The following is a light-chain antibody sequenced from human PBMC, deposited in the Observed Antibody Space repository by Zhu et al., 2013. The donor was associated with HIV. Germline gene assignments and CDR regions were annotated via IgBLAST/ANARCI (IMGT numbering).Light chain of an antibody. CDR1: NIGRKS. J-gene: IGLJ2*01. V-gene: IGLV3-21*03. CDR3: QVWDSSSDHVV. Sequence: SYVLTQAPSVSVAPGKTARITCGGTNIGRKSVHWYQQRPGQAPVVVVYDDSDRPSGIPERFSGSNSGNTATLTINRVEAGDEADYYCQVWDSSSDHVVFGGGTKLTVL. CDR2: DDS.